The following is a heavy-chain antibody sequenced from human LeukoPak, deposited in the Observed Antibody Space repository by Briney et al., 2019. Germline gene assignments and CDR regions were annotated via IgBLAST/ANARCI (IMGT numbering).Heavy chain of an antibody. CDR2: IKQDGSEK. CDR3: GKDLPDY. V-gene: IGHV3-7*01. CDR1: GFTFSNYW. J-gene: IGHJ4*02. Sequence: GGSLRLSCAASGFTFSNYWMSWVRQAPGKGLEWVANIKQDGSEKNYVGSVKGRFTISRDNAKNTLYLQMNSPRDEDTAVYYCGKDLPDYWGQGTLVTVSS.